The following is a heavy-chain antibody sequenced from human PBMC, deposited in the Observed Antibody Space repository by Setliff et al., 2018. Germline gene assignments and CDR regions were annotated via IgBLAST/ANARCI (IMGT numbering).Heavy chain of an antibody. CDR1: GYTFTSYS. V-gene: IGHV1-3*01. Sequence: ASVKVSCKASGYTFTSYSMHWVRQAPGQSLEWMGWINAGNGNTKYSQEFQGRVTITRGTSASTAYMELSSLRSEDTAVYFCAGVLRDYYGSGSYYNWFDPWGQGTLVTVSS. D-gene: IGHD3-10*01. CDR2: INAGNGNT. CDR3: AGVLRDYYGSGSYYNWFDP. J-gene: IGHJ5*02.